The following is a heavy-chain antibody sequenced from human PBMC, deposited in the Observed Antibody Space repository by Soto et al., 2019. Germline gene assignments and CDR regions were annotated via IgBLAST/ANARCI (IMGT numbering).Heavy chain of an antibody. Sequence: GGSLRLSCATSEFTFTSYAMSWVRQAPGKGLEWVSSISGSGGATHFADSVKGRFTISRDNSKDTLYLQMNSLRPEDTAVYDCARRSAVEYFFDYWGQGALVTVAS. V-gene: IGHV3-23*01. D-gene: IGHD6-13*01. J-gene: IGHJ4*02. CDR1: EFTFTSYA. CDR2: ISGSGGAT. CDR3: ARRSAVEYFFDY.